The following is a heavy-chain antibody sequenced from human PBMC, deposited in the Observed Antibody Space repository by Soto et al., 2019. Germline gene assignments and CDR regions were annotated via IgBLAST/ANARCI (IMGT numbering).Heavy chain of an antibody. CDR3: ARDRIAVAGTVTDWFDP. J-gene: IGHJ5*02. Sequence: SXKXSCKASGCTFSXSAISLMRQAPGQGLEWMGGIIPSFGTANYAQKFQGRVTITADESTRTAYMELSSLRSEDTAVYYCARDRIAVAGTVTDWFDPWGQGIMVTASS. CDR1: GCTFSXSA. CDR2: IIPSFGTA. D-gene: IGHD6-19*01. V-gene: IGHV1-69*13.